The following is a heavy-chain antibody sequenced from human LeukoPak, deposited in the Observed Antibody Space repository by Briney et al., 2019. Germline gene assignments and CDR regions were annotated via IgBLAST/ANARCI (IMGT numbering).Heavy chain of an antibody. V-gene: IGHV3-48*03. J-gene: IGHJ4*02. D-gene: IGHD6-13*01. Sequence: GGSLRLSCAASGFTFSSYEMNWVRQAPGKGLEWVSYISSSGSTIYYAGSVKGRFTISRDNAKNSLYLQMNSLRAEDTAVYYCARGYSSSSAGYWGQGTLVTVSS. CDR1: GFTFSSYE. CDR2: ISSSGSTI. CDR3: ARGYSSSSAGY.